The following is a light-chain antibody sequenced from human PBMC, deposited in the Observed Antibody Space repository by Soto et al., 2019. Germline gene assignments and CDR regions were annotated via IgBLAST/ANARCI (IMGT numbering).Light chain of an antibody. CDR1: SSDVGGYNY. CDR2: DVS. J-gene: IGLJ1*01. V-gene: IGLV2-14*03. Sequence: QSALTQPASVSGSPGQSITISCTGTSSDVGGYNYVSWYQHHPGKAPKLMIYDVSKRPSGVSSRFSGSKSANTASLTISGLQAEDEADYYCSSYTSSSTLYVFGTGTKLTVL. CDR3: SSYTSSSTLYV.